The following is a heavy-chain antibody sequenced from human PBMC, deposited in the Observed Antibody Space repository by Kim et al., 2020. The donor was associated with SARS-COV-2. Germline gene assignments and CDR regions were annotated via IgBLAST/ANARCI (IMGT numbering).Heavy chain of an antibody. Sequence: SETLSLTCTVSGGSISSGGYYWSWIRQHPGKGLEWIGYIYYSGSTYYNPSLKSRVTISVDTSKNQFSLKLSSVTAADTAVYYCARASGTKTGTTVPFDYWGQGTLVTVSS. J-gene: IGHJ4*02. V-gene: IGHV4-31*03. CDR1: GGSISSGGYY. CDR3: ARASGTKTGTTVPFDY. CDR2: IYYSGST. D-gene: IGHD1-7*01.